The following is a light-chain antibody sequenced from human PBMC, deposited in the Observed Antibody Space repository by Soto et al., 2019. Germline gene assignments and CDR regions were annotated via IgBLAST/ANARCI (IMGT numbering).Light chain of an antibody. CDR3: QQYNSYSWT. CDR2: DAS. V-gene: IGKV1-5*01. Sequence: DIQLPQSPSLLSASVCDRVTITCRSSQTITNWLAWYQQKLGKAPRLLIYDASSLESGVPARFSGSGSGTEFTLTISSLQPDDFGTYYCQQYNSYSWTFGQGTKVDIK. CDR1: QTITNW. J-gene: IGKJ1*01.